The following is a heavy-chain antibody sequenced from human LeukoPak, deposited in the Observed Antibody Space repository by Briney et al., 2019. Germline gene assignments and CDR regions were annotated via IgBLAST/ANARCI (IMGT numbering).Heavy chain of an antibody. D-gene: IGHD6-6*01. CDR2: IYTSGST. J-gene: IGHJ6*03. CDR1: GGSISSGSYY. V-gene: IGHV4-61*02. Sequence: SQTLSLTCTVSGGSISSGSYYWSWIRQPAGKGLEWIGRIYTSGSTNYNPSLKSRVTISVDTSKNQFSLKLSSVTAADTAVYYCARLYSSSSIHMDVWGKGTTVTVSS. CDR3: ARLYSSSSIHMDV.